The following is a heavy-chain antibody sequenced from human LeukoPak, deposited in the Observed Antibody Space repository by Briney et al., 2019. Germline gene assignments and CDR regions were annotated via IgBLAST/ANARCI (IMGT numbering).Heavy chain of an antibody. CDR3: AREEYSSSWGKVWDAFDI. V-gene: IGHV3-21*01. J-gene: IGHJ3*02. CDR2: ISSSSSYI. CDR1: GFTFSSYS. Sequence: GGSLRLSCAASGFTFSSYSMNWVRQAPGKGLEWVSSISSSSSYIYYADSVKGRFTISRDNAKNSLYLQMNSLRAEDTAVYYCAREEYSSSWGKVWDAFDIWGQGTMVTVSS. D-gene: IGHD6-6*01.